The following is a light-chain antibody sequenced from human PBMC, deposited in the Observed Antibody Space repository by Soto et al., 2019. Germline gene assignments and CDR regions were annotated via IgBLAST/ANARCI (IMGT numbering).Light chain of an antibody. CDR3: MQALQTPIT. V-gene: IGKV2-28*01. Sequence: VMTHPLQYLPVTPGDHPSIACKSSQSLLHSNGNIYLYWYLQKAGQSPQLLIYLGSNRASGVPDRFSGSGSGAVFTLKISRVEADDVGVYYCMQALQTPITFGQGT. CDR2: LGS. J-gene: IGKJ5*01. CDR1: QSLLHSNGNIY.